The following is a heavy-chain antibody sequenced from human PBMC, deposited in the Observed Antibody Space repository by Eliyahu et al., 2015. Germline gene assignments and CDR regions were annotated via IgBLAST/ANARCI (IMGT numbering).Heavy chain of an antibody. V-gene: IGHV3-30*02. D-gene: IGHD6-19*01. CDR1: GXTFSSYG. CDR2: IRYDGSNK. Sequence: QVQLVESGGGVVQPGGSLRLXCAAXGXTFSSYGMHWVRQAPGKGLEWVAFIRYDGSNKYYADSVKGRFTISRDNSKNTLYLQMNSLRAEDTAVYYCAKSDSSGWYRDAFDIWGQGTMVTVSS. J-gene: IGHJ3*02. CDR3: AKSDSSGWYRDAFDI.